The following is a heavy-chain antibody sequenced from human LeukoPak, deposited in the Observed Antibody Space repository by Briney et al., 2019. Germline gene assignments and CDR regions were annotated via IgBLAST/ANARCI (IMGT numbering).Heavy chain of an antibody. CDR3: AALTAPRFDL. CDR2: INWNGGST. Sequence: PGRSLRLSCAASGFTFDDYGMSWVRHAPGKGLEWVSGINWNGGSTGYADSVKGRFTISRDNAKNSLYLQMNSLRAEDTALYHCAALTAPRFDLWGRGTLVTVSS. V-gene: IGHV3-20*01. J-gene: IGHJ2*01. CDR1: GFTFDDYG. D-gene: IGHD1-14*01.